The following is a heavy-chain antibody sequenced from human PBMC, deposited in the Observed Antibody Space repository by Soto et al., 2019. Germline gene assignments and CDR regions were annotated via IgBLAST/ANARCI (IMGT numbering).Heavy chain of an antibody. CDR3: TSFDSNGYYPQNHY. CDR1: GGSFSSFS. D-gene: IGHD3-22*01. J-gene: IGHJ4*02. Sequence: ASVKVSCKVSGGSFSSFSINWVRQAPGQRFEWMGGIIPILGTANFTQKFQDRVTFTADESTATAYMPLSSLTSEDTAFYYCTSFDSNGYYPQNHYWGPGTQVTVS. CDR2: IIPILGTA. V-gene: IGHV1-69*13.